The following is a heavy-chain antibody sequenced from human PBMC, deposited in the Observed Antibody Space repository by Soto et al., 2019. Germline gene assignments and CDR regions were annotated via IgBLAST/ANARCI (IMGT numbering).Heavy chain of an antibody. J-gene: IGHJ5*02. Sequence: ASVKVSCKASGYTFTNYDITWVRQAPGQGLEWMGCISAYNGDTNYAQKFQGRVTMTTDTSTSTAYMELRSLRSDDTAVYYCARDSLHLGLDPWGQGTLVTVSS. CDR3: ARDSLHLGLDP. V-gene: IGHV1-18*01. CDR2: ISAYNGDT. D-gene: IGHD4-4*01. CDR1: GYTFTNYD.